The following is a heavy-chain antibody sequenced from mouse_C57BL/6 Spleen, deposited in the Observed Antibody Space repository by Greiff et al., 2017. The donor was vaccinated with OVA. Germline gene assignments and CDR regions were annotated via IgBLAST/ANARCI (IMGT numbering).Heavy chain of an antibody. CDR2: INPSSGYT. V-gene: IGHV1-4*01. CDR3: LTLTGYFDY. CDR1: GYTFTSYT. J-gene: IGHJ2*01. D-gene: IGHD4-1*01. Sequence: QVQLQQSGAELARPGASVKMSCKASGYTFTSYTMHWVKQRPGPGLEWIGYINPSSGYTKYNQKFKDKATLTADKSSSTAYMQLSSLTSEDAAVYYFLTLTGYFDYWGKGTTLTVSS.